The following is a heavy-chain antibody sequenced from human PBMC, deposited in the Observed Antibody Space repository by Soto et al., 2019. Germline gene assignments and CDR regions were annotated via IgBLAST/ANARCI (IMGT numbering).Heavy chain of an antibody. CDR1: GYSFTDYH. V-gene: IGHV1-2*04. J-gene: IGHJ6*02. D-gene: IGHD2-8*01. CDR3: ARGDSTDCSIGVCSFFYNHDMDV. CDR2: INPKSGGT. Sequence: ASVKVSCKASGYSFTDYHIHWVRQAPGQGLEWLGRINPKSGGTSTAQKFQGWVTMTTDTSISTASMELTRLTSDDTAIYYCARGDSTDCSIGVCSFFYNHDMDVWGQGTRVTVSS.